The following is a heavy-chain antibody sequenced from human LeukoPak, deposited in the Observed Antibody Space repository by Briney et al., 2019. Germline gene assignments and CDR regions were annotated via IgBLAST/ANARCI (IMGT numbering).Heavy chain of an antibody. J-gene: IGHJ4*02. CDR3: ARRIPTAGFFDS. CDR2: IYYNGNT. V-gene: IGHV4-31*03. D-gene: IGHD6-19*01. CDR1: GGSINSGGYY. Sequence: SETLSLTCTVSGGSINSGGYYWSWIRQHPEKGLEWIGYIYYNGNTFYNPSLKGRVTISSDTSKRQFPLKLSSVTAADTAVYYCARRIPTAGFFDSWGQGTLVTVSS.